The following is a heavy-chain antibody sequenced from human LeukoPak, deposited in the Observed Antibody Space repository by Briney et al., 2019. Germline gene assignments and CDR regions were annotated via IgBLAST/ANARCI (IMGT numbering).Heavy chain of an antibody. J-gene: IGHJ4*02. CDR2: ISAYNGNT. Sequence: GASVKVSCKASGYTFTSYGISWVRQAPGQGLEWMGWISAYNGNTNYAQKFQGRVTITADESTSTAYMELSSLRSEDTAVYYCARAYYYDSSGYPYYFDYWGQGTLVTVSS. D-gene: IGHD3-22*01. V-gene: IGHV1-18*01. CDR3: ARAYYYDSSGYPYYFDY. CDR1: GYTFTSYG.